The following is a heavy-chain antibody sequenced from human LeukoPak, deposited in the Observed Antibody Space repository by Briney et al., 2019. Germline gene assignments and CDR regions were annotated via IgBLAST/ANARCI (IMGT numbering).Heavy chain of an antibody. CDR1: GFTFSSYS. J-gene: IGHJ4*02. V-gene: IGHV3-21*01. D-gene: IGHD6-13*01. Sequence: GGSLRLSCAASGFTFSSYSMNWVRQAPGKGLEWVSSISSSSSYIYYADLVRGRFTISRDNAKNSLYLQMNSLRAEDTAVYYCARGSAAGTFDYWGQGTLVTVSS. CDR2: ISSSSSYI. CDR3: ARGSAAGTFDY.